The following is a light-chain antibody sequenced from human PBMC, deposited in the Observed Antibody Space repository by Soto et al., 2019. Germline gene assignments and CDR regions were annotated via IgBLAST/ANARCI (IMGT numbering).Light chain of an antibody. CDR3: GSYRSSLTFNYV. CDR2: EVS. V-gene: IGLV2-14*01. CDR1: SSDVGGYNY. Sequence: QSVLTQPASVSGSPGQSITISCTGTSSDVGGYNYVSWYQQHPGKGPKLMIYEVSNRPSGVSHRFSGSKSGNTASLTISGLQTEDEAHYYCGSYRSSLTFNYVFGSGTKLTVL. J-gene: IGLJ1*01.